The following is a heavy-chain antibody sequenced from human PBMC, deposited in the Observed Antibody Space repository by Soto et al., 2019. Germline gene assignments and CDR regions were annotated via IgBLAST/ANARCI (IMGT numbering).Heavy chain of an antibody. CDR3: ASSPTAARSYYYGMDV. CDR2: IWYDGSNK. CDR1: GFTFSSYG. V-gene: IGHV3-33*01. J-gene: IGHJ6*02. D-gene: IGHD6-6*01. Sequence: QVQLVESGGGVVQPGRSLRLSCAASGFTFSSYGMHWVRQAPGKGLEWVAVIWYDGSNKYYADSVKGRFTISRDNPKNTLYLQMNSLRAEDTAVYYCASSPTAARSYYYGMDVWGQGTTVTVSS.